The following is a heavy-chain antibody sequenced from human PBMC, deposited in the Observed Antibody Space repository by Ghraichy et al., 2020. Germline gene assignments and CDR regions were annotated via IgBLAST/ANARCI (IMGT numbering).Heavy chain of an antibody. CDR2: IRHSGRT. CDR1: GYSIISAYY. D-gene: IGHD1-26*01. Sequence: SETLSLTCVVSGYSIISAYYWGWIRQPPGKGLEWFGSIRHSGRTCYNPSLKSRVTISLDESNNLFSLKLTSVTAADLAVYYCARAHGSYHAADTFDFWGQGTVVTVSS. CDR3: ARAHGSYHAADTFDF. V-gene: IGHV4-38-2*01. J-gene: IGHJ3*01.